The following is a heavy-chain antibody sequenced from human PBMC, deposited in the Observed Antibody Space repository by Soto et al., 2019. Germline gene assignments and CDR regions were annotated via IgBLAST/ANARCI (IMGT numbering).Heavy chain of an antibody. J-gene: IGHJ4*02. D-gene: IGHD6-19*01. CDR3: AKGLSSGWYNEFDY. V-gene: IGHV3-23*01. Sequence: TIYSAASVRGRFTISRDNSKNTLYLQMNSLRAEDTAVYYCAKGLSSGWYNEFDYWGQGTLVTVSS. CDR2: TI.